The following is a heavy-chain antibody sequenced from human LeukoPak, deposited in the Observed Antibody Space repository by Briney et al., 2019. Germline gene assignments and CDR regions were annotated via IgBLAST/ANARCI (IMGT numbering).Heavy chain of an antibody. CDR2: ISHSAIT. D-gene: IGHD3-10*01. J-gene: IGHJ4*02. V-gene: IGHV4-38-2*01. CDR1: GYSISSGYY. Sequence: SETLSLTCAVSGYSISSGYYWGWIRQPPRKGLEWIGSISHSAITYHNPSLKSRVTISIDTSKNQFSLKLSSVTAVDTAVYYCATFYGSGSRYFAYWGQGALVTVSS. CDR3: ATFYGSGSRYFAY.